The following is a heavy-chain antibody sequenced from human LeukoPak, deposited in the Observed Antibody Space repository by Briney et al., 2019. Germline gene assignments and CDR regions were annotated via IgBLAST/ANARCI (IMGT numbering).Heavy chain of an antibody. V-gene: IGHV3-23*01. Sequence: GGSLRLSCEASGFTFANYAMSWVRQAPGKGLEWVSGIRIGDNTYYADSVKGRFTISRDNAENALYLQMSGLRAEDTAVYYCAKGTGDTGYYFDSWGQGTLVTVSS. CDR3: AKGTGDTGYYFDS. CDR1: GFTFANYA. D-gene: IGHD7-27*01. CDR2: IRIGDNT. J-gene: IGHJ4*02.